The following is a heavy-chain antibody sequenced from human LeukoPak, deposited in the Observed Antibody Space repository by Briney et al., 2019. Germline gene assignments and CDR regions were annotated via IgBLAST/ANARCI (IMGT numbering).Heavy chain of an antibody. J-gene: IGHJ5*02. CDR2: ISGGST. D-gene: IGHD3-10*01. Sequence: GGSLRLSCAASGFTVSSNEMSWVRQAPGKGLEWVSSISGGSTYYADSRKGRFTISRDNSKNTLHLQMNSLRAEDTAVYYCARALGFGELLVNWFDPWGQGTPVTVSS. CDR1: GFTVSSNE. CDR3: ARALGFGELLVNWFDP. V-gene: IGHV3-38-3*01.